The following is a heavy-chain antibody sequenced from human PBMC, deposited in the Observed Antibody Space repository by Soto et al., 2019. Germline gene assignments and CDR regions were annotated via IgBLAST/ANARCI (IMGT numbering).Heavy chain of an antibody. V-gene: IGHV1-18*01. CDR3: ARLLSGYWGSDFDF. CDR1: GYTFTSYC. Sequence: ASVKVSCKASGYTFTSYCISWVRQAPGQGLEWMGWISAYNGNTNYAQELQGRVTMTTDTSTSTAYMELRSLRSDDTAVYYCARLLSGYWGSDFDFWGQGTLVTVSS. J-gene: IGHJ4*02. CDR2: ISAYNGNT. D-gene: IGHD3-3*01.